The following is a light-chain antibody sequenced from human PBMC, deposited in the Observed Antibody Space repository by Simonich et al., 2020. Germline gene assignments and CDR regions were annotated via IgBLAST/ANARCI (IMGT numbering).Light chain of an antibody. CDR2: AAS. J-gene: IGKJ1*01. CDR1: QSISRY. CDR3: QQSYSTPWT. Sequence: DIQMTQSPSSMSASVGDRVTITCRASQSISRYLNLYQQKPGKAPKLLIYAASSLQSGFPSRLSGSVSGTDFTFTISSLQPEDFATYYCQQSYSTPWTFGQGTKVEIK. V-gene: IGKV1-39*01.